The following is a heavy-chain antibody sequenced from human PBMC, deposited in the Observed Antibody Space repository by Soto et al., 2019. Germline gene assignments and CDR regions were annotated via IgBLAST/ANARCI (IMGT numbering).Heavy chain of an antibody. CDR2: FYDGNT. Sequence: SETLSLTCIVSGGSIIRRSSYWAWIRQPPGKGLEWVGTFYDGNTYHNPSLTSRITIAVDTSKNQFSLKLNSVAAADTAFYYCATTRGLAVGGSFDYWGQGMLVTVSS. D-gene: IGHD3-10*01. CDR1: GGSIIRRSSY. CDR3: ATTRGLAVGGSFDY. J-gene: IGHJ4*02. V-gene: IGHV4-39*01.